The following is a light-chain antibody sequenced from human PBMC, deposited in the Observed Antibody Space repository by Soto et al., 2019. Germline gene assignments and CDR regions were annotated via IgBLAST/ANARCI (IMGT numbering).Light chain of an antibody. V-gene: IGKV1-17*01. Sequence: DIQMTQSPSSLSASVGDRVTITCRASQDITNELGWYQQRLGEAPKRLIYDAASLQSGVPSRFSGSGSGTEFTLTISCLQPEDFSCYYCLQHNTYPWTFGQGTKVEIK. J-gene: IGKJ1*01. CDR3: LQHNTYPWT. CDR1: QDITNE. CDR2: DAA.